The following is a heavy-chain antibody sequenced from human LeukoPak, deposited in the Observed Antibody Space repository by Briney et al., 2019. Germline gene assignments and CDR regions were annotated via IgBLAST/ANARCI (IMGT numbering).Heavy chain of an antibody. J-gene: IGHJ4*02. CDR2: IYYSGST. D-gene: IGHD1-14*01. V-gene: IGHV4-39*01. CDR3: ARHKNQAYFDY. Sequence: SETLSLTCTVSGGSISSYYWGWIRQPPGKGLEWIGSIYYSGSTYYNPSLKSRVTISVDTSKNQFSLKLSSVTAADTAVYYCARHKNQAYFDYWGQGTLVTVSS. CDR1: GGSISSYY.